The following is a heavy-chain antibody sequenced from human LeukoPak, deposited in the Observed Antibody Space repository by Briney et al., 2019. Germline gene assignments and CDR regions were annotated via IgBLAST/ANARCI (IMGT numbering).Heavy chain of an antibody. CDR3: ARGPWLRYFDWLSVDYYYMDV. V-gene: IGHV4-34*01. CDR1: GGSFSGYY. D-gene: IGHD3-9*01. Sequence: PSETLSLTCAVYGGSFSGYYWSWIRQPPGKGLEWIGEINHSGSTNYNPSLKSRVTISVDTSKNQFSLKLSSVTAADTAVYYCARGPWLRYFDWLSVDYYYMDVWGKGTTVTVSS. J-gene: IGHJ6*03. CDR2: INHSGST.